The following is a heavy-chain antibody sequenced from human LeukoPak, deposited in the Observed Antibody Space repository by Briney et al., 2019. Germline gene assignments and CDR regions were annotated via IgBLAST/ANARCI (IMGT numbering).Heavy chain of an antibody. J-gene: IGHJ4*02. CDR1: GFTFSNYA. CDR2: ITTSGGRT. V-gene: IGHV3-23*01. Sequence: PGASLRLSCAASGFTFSNYAMTWVRQAPGKGLEWVSAITTSGGRTYYADSVKGRFTISRDTSKNTLYLQMNSLRAEDTAVYYCAKYCSGGSCYSGLYWGQGTLVTVSS. CDR3: AKYCSGGSCYSGLY. D-gene: IGHD2-15*01.